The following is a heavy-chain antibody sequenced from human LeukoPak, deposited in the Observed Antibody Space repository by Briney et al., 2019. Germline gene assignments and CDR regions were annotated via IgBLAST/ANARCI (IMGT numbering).Heavy chain of an antibody. CDR1: GVTFSSYV. D-gene: IGHD4-23*01. Sequence: GRSLRLSCAASGVTFSSYVMHWVRQAPGKGLEWVAVIAYDGSNTNYAASVRGRFTISRDNSKNTLYLQMNSLRAEDTAVYYCARDLTKSSGRVGGYWGQGTLVTVSS. CDR2: IAYDGSNT. V-gene: IGHV3-30*04. CDR3: ARDLTKSSGRVGGY. J-gene: IGHJ4*02.